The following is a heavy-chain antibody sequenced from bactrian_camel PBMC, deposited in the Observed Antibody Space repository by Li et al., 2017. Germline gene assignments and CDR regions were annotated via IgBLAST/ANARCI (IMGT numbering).Heavy chain of an antibody. Sequence: VQLVESGGGSVQTGGSLRLSCAASGFTYSTYCVGWFRQAPGEAREDVAHIDSDGRSDFGTSSYADSVKGRFTISRDNAKNMVYLQLNTLKTEDTAMYYCAKGGTSVVGGALSAPDSTDFGCWGQGTQVTVS. CDR2: IDSDGRSDFGTS. J-gene: IGHJ6*01. V-gene: IGHV3S1*01. D-gene: IGHD2*01. CDR3: AKGGTSVVGGALSAPDSTDFGC. CDR1: GFTYSTYC.